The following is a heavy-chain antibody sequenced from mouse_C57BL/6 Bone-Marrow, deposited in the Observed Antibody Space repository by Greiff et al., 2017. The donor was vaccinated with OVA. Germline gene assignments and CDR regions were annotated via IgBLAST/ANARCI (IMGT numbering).Heavy chain of an antibody. V-gene: IGHV5-17*01. Sequence: DVQLVEPGGGLVKPGGSLKLSCAASGFTFSDYGMHWVRQAPEKGLEWVAYISRGSITPYYADTVKGRFTISRDNAKNTLFLQMTRLRSEDTAMYYCAGGDEGAMDYWGQGTSVTVSA. J-gene: IGHJ4*01. CDR1: GFTFSDYG. CDR3: AGGDEGAMDY. CDR2: ISRGSITP.